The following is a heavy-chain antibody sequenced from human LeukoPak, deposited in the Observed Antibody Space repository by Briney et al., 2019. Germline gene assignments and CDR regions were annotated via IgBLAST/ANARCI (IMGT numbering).Heavy chain of an antibody. Sequence: SETLSLTCTVSGGSISSGGYYWSWIRQHPGKGLEWIGYIYYSGSTYYNPSLKSRVTISVDTSKNQFSLKLSSVTAADTAVYYCARVPDGFNLYFDYWGQGTLVTVSS. CDR1: GGSISSGGYY. CDR3: ARVPDGFNLYFDY. CDR2: IYYSGST. J-gene: IGHJ4*02. D-gene: IGHD5-24*01. V-gene: IGHV4-31*03.